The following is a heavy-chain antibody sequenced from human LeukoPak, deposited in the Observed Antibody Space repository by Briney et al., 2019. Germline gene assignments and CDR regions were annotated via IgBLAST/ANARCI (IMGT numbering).Heavy chain of an antibody. Sequence: ASVKVSCKASGGTFSSYAISWVRQAPGQGLEWMGGIIPIFGTANYAQKFQGRVTITTDESTSTAYMELRSLRSDDTAVYYCARVGAHSSGYVPTGDAFDIWGQGTMVTVSS. J-gene: IGHJ3*02. CDR1: GGTFSSYA. V-gene: IGHV1-69*05. CDR3: ARVGAHSSGYVPTGDAFDI. D-gene: IGHD5-12*01. CDR2: IIPIFGTA.